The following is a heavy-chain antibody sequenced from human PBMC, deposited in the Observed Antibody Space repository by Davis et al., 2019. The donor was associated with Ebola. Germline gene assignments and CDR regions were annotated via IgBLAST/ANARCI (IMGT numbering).Heavy chain of an antibody. CDR3: AREIANGHHGMDV. D-gene: IGHD2-8*01. Sequence: GGSLRLSCAASGFPFNHYDLSWVRQAPGKGLEWVANINQYGGEEYYVDSVKGRFTISRDNAKNSLYLHLHSVRAEDTAIYYCAREIANGHHGMDVWGQGTTITVSS. CDR2: INQYGGEE. J-gene: IGHJ6*02. V-gene: IGHV3-7*01. CDR1: GFPFNHYD.